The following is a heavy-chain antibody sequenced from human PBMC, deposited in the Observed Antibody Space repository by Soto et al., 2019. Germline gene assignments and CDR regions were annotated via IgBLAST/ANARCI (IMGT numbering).Heavy chain of an antibody. CDR3: AKDLYSSSWGYFQH. J-gene: IGHJ1*01. D-gene: IGHD6-13*01. V-gene: IGHV3-23*01. CDR2: ISGSGSST. Sequence: LRLSCAASGFTFSSYAMSWVRQAPGKGLEWVSAISGSGSSTYYADSVKGRFTISRDNSKNTLYLQMNSLRAEDTAVYYCAKDLYSSSWGYFQHWGQGNLVTVYS. CDR1: GFTFSSYA.